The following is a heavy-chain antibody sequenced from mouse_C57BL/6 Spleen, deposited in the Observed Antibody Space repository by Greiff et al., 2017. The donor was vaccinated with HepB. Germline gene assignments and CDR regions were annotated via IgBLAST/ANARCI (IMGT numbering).Heavy chain of an antibody. CDR3: ARGIYYDYDVDY. Sequence: QVQLQQSGAELVKPGASVKISCKASGYAFSSYWMNWVKQRPGKGLERIGQIYPGDGDTNYNGKFKGKATLTADNSSSTAYMQLSSLTSEDSAVYFCARGIYYDYDVDYWGQGTTLTVSS. V-gene: IGHV1-80*01. CDR2: IYPGDGDT. D-gene: IGHD2-4*01. CDR1: GYAFSSYW. J-gene: IGHJ2*01.